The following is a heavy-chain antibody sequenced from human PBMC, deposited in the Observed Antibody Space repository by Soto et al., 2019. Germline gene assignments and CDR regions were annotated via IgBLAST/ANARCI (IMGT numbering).Heavy chain of an antibody. CDR1: GFTFSSYG. V-gene: IGHV3-30*03. D-gene: IGHD2-8*02. CDR3: TGEGAAGY. J-gene: IGHJ4*02. Sequence: QVQLVESGGGVVQPGRSLRLSCAASGFTFSSYGMHWVRQAPGKGLEWVAVISKDGNVKYYAESVKGRFTISRDNSKNTLDLQINSLGGEETAAYFCTGEGAAGYWGQGTLVTVSS. CDR2: ISKDGNVK.